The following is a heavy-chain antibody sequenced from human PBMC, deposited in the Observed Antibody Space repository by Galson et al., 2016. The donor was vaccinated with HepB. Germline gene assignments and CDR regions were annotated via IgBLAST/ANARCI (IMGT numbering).Heavy chain of an antibody. CDR3: VRVGWGWSYGGGMDV. V-gene: IGHV3-30-3*01. Sequence: SLRLSCAASGFDFSLYSMEWVRQAPGKGLDWVAVIQHNANSKYYADSVGGRFTISRDNSRKTLYLQMNSLRREDAAVYHCVRVGWGWSYGGGMDVWGQGTTVTVSS. J-gene: IGHJ6*02. D-gene: IGHD5-18*01. CDR1: GFDFSLYS. CDR2: IQHNANSK.